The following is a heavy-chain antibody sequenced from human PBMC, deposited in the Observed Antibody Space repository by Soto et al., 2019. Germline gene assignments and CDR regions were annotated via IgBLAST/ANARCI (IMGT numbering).Heavy chain of an antibody. CDR2: ISYDGSNK. D-gene: IGHD2-15*01. Sequence: QVQLVESGGGVVQPGRSLRLSCAASGFTFSSYGMHWVRQAPGKGLEWVAVISYDGSNKYYADSVKGRFTISRDNSESTLYLQMNSLRAEDTAVYYCAKDPRGVVVVAALPEIYWGQGTLVTVSS. J-gene: IGHJ4*02. V-gene: IGHV3-30*18. CDR1: GFTFSSYG. CDR3: AKDPRGVVVVAALPEIY.